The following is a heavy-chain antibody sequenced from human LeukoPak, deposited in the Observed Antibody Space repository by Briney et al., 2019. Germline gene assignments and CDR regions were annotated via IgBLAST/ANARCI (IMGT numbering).Heavy chain of an antibody. V-gene: IGHV3-23*01. CDR2: ISGSGGST. Sequence: TGGSLRLSCAASGFTFSSYAMSWVRQAPGKGLEWVSAISGSGGSTYYADSVKGRFTISRDNSKNTLYLQMNSLRAEDTAVYYCAKVGMGSSWYFLAKFDYWGQGTLVTVSS. J-gene: IGHJ4*02. D-gene: IGHD6-13*01. CDR1: GFTFSSYA. CDR3: AKVGMGSSWYFLAKFDY.